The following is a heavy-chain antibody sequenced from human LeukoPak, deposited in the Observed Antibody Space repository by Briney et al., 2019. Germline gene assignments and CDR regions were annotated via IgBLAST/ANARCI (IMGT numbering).Heavy chain of an antibody. CDR1: GYTFTNYY. D-gene: IGHD3-3*01. Sequence: WASVKVSCKASGYTFTNYYIHWVRQAPGHGLEWMGLINPSGGTTNCAQKFQGRVTMTRDMSTTTVYMHLSSLRSEDTAVYYCAREAVTIFGLVRTQTPEGPHRFDPWGQGTLVTVSS. J-gene: IGHJ5*02. CDR3: AREAVTIFGLVRTQTPEGPHRFDP. CDR2: INPSGGTT. V-gene: IGHV1-46*01.